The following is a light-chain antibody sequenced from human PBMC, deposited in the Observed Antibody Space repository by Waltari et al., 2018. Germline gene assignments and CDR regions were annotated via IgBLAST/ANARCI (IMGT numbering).Light chain of an antibody. CDR1: SGDIGGSDF. V-gene: IGLV2-14*01. CDR2: DVN. J-gene: IGLJ2*01. Sequence: QSALTQSASVSASPGQSITISCTGTSGDIGGSDFVSWYQHHPGRVPKVLIFDVNHRPSGISDRFSGSKSGNTASLTISGLQAEDDADYYCSSPSTNNVVVFGGGTKVTVL. CDR3: SSPSTNNVVV.